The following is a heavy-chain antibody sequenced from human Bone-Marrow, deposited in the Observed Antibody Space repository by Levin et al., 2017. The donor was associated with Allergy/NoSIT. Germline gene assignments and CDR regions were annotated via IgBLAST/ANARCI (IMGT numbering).Heavy chain of an antibody. CDR2: ISGSGGST. CDR3: AKYVRDPPVYYYGMDV. J-gene: IGHJ6*02. D-gene: IGHD3-16*01. Sequence: LSLPCAASGFPFRSSAMSWVRQAPGKGLEWVSAISGSGGSTYHADSVKGRFTISRDNSKNTLYLQMNSLRAEDTAVYYCAKYVRDPPVYYYGMDVWGQGTTVTVSS. V-gene: IGHV3-23*01. CDR1: GFPFRSSA.